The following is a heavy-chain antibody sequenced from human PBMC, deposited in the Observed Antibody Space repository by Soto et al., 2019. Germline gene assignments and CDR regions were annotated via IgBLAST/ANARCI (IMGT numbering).Heavy chain of an antibody. Sequence: QVQLVQSGGEVKKPGASVKVSCKASGYTFSNFGLSWVRQAPGHGLELMGWISPYNGNTNYAQKLQGRLTMTTDPSTSTAYMELRSLISDDTAVYYCARDRLCVSVTGVGFDSWGQGTLVTVSS. J-gene: IGHJ4*02. CDR3: ARDRLCVSVTGVGFDS. D-gene: IGHD3-3*01. V-gene: IGHV1-18*01. CDR2: ISPYNGNT. CDR1: GYTFSNFG.